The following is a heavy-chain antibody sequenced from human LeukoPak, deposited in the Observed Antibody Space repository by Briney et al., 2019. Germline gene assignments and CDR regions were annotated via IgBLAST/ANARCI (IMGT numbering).Heavy chain of an antibody. D-gene: IGHD6-6*01. CDR1: GGSFSDYY. J-gene: IGHJ4*02. V-gene: IGHV4-34*01. CDR2: INHSGST. CDR3: AGSIAARLDY. Sequence: SETLSLTCAVYGGSFSDYYWSWIRQPPGKGLEWIGEINHSGSTNYNPSLKSRVPISVDTSKNQFSLKLSSVTAADTAVYYCAGSIAARLDYWGQGTLVTVCS.